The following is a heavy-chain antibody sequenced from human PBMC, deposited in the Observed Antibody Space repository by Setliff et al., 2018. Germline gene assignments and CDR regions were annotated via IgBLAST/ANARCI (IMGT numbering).Heavy chain of an antibody. Sequence: SETLSLTCTVSGGSISSSSYYWGWIRQPPGKGLEWIGEINHSGSTNYNPSLKSRVTISVDTSKNQFSLKLSSVTAADTAVYYCASIPSSGWYYYYGMDVWGQGTTVTVSS. CDR1: GGSISSSSYY. D-gene: IGHD6-19*01. CDR2: INHSGST. V-gene: IGHV4-39*07. CDR3: ASIPSSGWYYYYGMDV. J-gene: IGHJ6*02.